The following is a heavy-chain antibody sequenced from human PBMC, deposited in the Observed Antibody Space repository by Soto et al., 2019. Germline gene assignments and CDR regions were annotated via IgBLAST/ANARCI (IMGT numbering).Heavy chain of an antibody. CDR1: GYTFTSYA. CDR2: INAGNGNT. D-gene: IGHD2-2*01. Sequence: ASVKVSCKASGYTFTSYAMHWVRQAPGQRLEWMGWINAGNGNTNYAQKLQGRVTVTIDTPTSTAYMELRSLRSDDTAVYYCASYCSNSSGPDKDGQAVWGQGTTVTVSS. CDR3: ASYCSNSSGPDKDGQAV. V-gene: IGHV1-3*01. J-gene: IGHJ6*02.